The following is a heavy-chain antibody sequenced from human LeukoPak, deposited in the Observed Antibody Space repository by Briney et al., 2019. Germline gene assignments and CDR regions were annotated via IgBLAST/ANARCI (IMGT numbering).Heavy chain of an antibody. D-gene: IGHD6-13*01. J-gene: IGHJ4*02. CDR1: GFSFKMFW. CDR3: ARDLAGGVGGDY. Sequence: GGSLRLSCAASGFSFKMFWMSWIRQAPGKGLEWVAHINQDRSVQYFVDSVRGRFTVSRDNAKNSLYLQMNSLRAEDTAVYYCARDLAGGVGGDYWGQGTLVTVSS. CDR2: INQDRSVQ. V-gene: IGHV3-7*01.